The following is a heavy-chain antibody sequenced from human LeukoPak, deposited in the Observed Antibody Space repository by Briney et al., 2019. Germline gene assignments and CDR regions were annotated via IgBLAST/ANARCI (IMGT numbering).Heavy chain of an antibody. Sequence: GGSLTLTCAASGFTFSSYAMIWVRQAPGKGLEWVSDISTSGGSTYYTDSVKGHFTISTDNSKNTLFLQMSSLRAEETAMYYCAIGPRQKRGFSTYWGHGTLVTVSS. D-gene: IGHD5-18*01. J-gene: IGHJ4*01. CDR3: AIGPRQKRGFSTY. V-gene: IGHV3-23*01. CDR2: ISTSGGST. CDR1: GFTFSSYA.